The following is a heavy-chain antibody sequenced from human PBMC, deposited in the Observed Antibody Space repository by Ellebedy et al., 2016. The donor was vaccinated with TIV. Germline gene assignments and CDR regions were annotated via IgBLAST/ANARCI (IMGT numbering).Heavy chain of an antibody. Sequence: GESLRISCSASGFNFGHYALAWVRQAPGKGLEWVGFIRSRANGGTTQYAASVRGRFTISRDDSKSVAYLQMNSLKSEDTALYYCSRDADVGAAMASLDYWGQGTQVTVSS. D-gene: IGHD5-18*01. CDR3: SRDADVGAAMASLDY. CDR2: IRSRANGGTT. CDR1: GFNFGHYA. J-gene: IGHJ4*02. V-gene: IGHV3-49*04.